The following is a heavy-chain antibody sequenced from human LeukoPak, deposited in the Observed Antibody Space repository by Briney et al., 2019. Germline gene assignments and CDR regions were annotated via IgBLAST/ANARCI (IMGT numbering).Heavy chain of an antibody. CDR3: ARGPIGYYYYYYMDV. Sequence: PSHTLSLTCTVSGGSISSGSYYWSWIRQPAGKGLEWIGRIYTSGSTNYNPSLKSRVTISVDTSKNQFSLKLSSVTAADTAVYYCARGPIGYYYYYYMDVWGKGTTVTVSS. J-gene: IGHJ6*03. V-gene: IGHV4-61*02. CDR1: GGSISSGSYY. CDR2: IYTSGST.